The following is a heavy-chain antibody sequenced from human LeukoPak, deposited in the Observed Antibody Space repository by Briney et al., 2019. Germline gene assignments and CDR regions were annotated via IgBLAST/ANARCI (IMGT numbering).Heavy chain of an antibody. CDR2: IYYSAST. V-gene: IGHV4-38-2*02. CDR1: GYSMTSGHY. CDR3: VRLVRATSQHFY. Sequence: PSETLSLTCTVSGYSMTSGHYWGWIRQPPGKGLECIGSIYYSASTYYNPSLKTRVSMSVDRSRTQFSLYLSSVTAADTAVYYCVRLVRATSQHFYWGQGTLVTVSS. D-gene: IGHD1-26*01. J-gene: IGHJ4*02.